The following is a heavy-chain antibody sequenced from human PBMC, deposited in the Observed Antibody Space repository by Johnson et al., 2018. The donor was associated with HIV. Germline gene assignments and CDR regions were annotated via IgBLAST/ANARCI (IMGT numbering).Heavy chain of an antibody. Sequence: QVQLVESGGGLVQPGGSLRLSCEASGFTFSSYAMHWVRQAPGKGLEWVAVISYDGSNKYYADSVKGRFTISRDNSKNTLYLQMNSLRAEDTAVYYCARVAPAHDAFDIWGQGTMVTVSS. D-gene: IGHD2-2*01. V-gene: IGHV3-30*04. CDR3: ARVAPAHDAFDI. J-gene: IGHJ3*02. CDR2: ISYDGSNK. CDR1: GFTFSSYA.